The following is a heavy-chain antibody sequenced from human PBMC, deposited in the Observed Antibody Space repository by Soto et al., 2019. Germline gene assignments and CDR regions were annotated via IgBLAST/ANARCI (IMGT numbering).Heavy chain of an antibody. CDR2: IYWDDDK. J-gene: IGHJ6*02. D-gene: IGHD2-15*01. V-gene: IGHV2-5*02. CDR1: GFSLSTSGVG. Sequence: QITLKESGPPLVKPTQTLTLTCTFSGFSLSTSGVGVGWIRQPPGKALEWLALIYWDDDKRYSPSLKSRLTITKDTSKNQVVLTMTNMDPADTATYYCAHSKVGYYYYGMDVWGQGTTVTVSS. CDR3: AHSKVGYYYYGMDV.